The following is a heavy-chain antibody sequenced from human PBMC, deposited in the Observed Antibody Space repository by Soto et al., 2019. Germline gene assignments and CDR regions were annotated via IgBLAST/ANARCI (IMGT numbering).Heavy chain of an antibody. CDR1: GFTFSSYS. CDR3: ASRPRFDP. J-gene: IGHJ5*02. Sequence: LRLSCAASGFTFSSYSMNWVRQAPGKGLEWVSSISSSSSYIYYADSVKGRFTISRDNAKNSLYLQMNSLRAEDTAVYCCASRPRFDPWGQGTLVTVSS. V-gene: IGHV3-21*01. D-gene: IGHD6-6*01. CDR2: ISSSSSYI.